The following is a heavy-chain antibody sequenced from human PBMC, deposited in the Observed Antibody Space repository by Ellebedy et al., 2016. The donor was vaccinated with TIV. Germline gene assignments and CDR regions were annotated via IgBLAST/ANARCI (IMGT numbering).Heavy chain of an antibody. V-gene: IGHV1-3*01. Sequence: ASVKVSCXASGYTFTSYAMHWVRQAPGQRLEWMGWINAGNGNTKYSQKFQGRVTITRDTSASTAYMELSSLRSEDTAVYYCARPANSGSSHDYFDYWGQGTLVTVSS. CDR1: GYTFTSYA. CDR3: ARPANSGSSHDYFDY. J-gene: IGHJ4*02. D-gene: IGHD3-10*01. CDR2: INAGNGNT.